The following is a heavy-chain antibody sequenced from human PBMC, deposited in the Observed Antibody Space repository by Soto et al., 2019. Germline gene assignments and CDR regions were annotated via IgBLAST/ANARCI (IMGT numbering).Heavy chain of an antibody. CDR1: GYTLTSYE. CDR2: MNPNTGNS. V-gene: IGHV1-8*01. J-gene: IGHJ4*02. D-gene: IGHD1-1*01. CDR3: ARRAETNGWNGFGADKYYFDF. Sequence: ASVKVSCKASGYTLTSYEIYWVRQATGQGLEWMGWMNPNTGNSGYAQKFQGRVTMTSDTSISTAHMELSSLRSEDTAVYYCARRAETNGWNGFGADKYYFDFWGQGTLVTVSS.